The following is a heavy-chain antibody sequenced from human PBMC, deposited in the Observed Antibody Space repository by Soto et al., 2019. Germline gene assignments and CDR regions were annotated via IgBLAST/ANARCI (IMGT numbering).Heavy chain of an antibody. CDR1: GGSISSYY. CDR2: IYYSGST. CDR3: ARVVVAATGGAFDI. D-gene: IGHD2-15*01. J-gene: IGHJ3*02. Sequence: SETLSLTCTVSGGSISSYYWSWIRQPPGKGLEWIGYIYYSGSTNYNPSLKSRVTISVDTSKNQFSLKLSSVTAADTAVYYCARVVVAATGGAFDIWGQGTMVTFSS. V-gene: IGHV4-59*01.